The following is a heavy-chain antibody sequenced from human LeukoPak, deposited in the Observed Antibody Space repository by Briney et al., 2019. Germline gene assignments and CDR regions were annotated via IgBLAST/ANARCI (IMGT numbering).Heavy chain of an antibody. CDR1: GFTFSSYG. CDR2: IRYDGSNK. Sequence: GGSLRLSCAASGFTFSSYGMHWVRQAPGMGLEWVALIRYDGSNKYYADSVKGRFTISRDNSKNTLYLQMNSLRAEDTAVYYCAKDPGIAAAGAYYYYYYYMDVWGKGTTVTVSS. V-gene: IGHV3-30*02. J-gene: IGHJ6*03. D-gene: IGHD6-13*01. CDR3: AKDPGIAAAGAYYYYYYYMDV.